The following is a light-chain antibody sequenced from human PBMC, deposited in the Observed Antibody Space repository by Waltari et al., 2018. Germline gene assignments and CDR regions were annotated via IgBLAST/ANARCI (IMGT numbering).Light chain of an antibody. CDR1: QSVGSS. Sequence: EIVLTQSPATLSLSPGERATLSCRASQSVGSSLAWYQQTPGQAPRLLIYDASNRATGIPARFSGSRSGTDFTLTISSLEPEDFTVYYCQLRTNLMFTFGQGSKLEI. CDR2: DAS. CDR3: QLRTNLMFT. V-gene: IGKV3-11*01. J-gene: IGKJ2*01.